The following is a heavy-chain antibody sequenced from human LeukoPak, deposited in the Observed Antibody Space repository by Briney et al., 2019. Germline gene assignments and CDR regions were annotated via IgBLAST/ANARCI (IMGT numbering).Heavy chain of an antibody. CDR1: GGSFSGYY. Sequence: SETLSLTCAVYGGSFSGYYWSWIRQPPGKGLEWIGEINHSGSTNYNPSLKSRVTISVDTSKNQFSLKLSSVTAADTAVYYCARRPSSSWYPQPWFDPWGQGTLVTVSS. J-gene: IGHJ5*02. V-gene: IGHV4-34*01. CDR2: INHSGST. CDR3: ARRPSSSWYPQPWFDP. D-gene: IGHD6-13*01.